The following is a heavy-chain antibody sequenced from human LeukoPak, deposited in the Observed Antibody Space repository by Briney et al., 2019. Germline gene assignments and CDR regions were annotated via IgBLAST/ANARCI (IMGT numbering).Heavy chain of an antibody. J-gene: IGHJ4*02. CDR1: GFTFSSHW. V-gene: IGHV3-7*03. D-gene: IGHD6-13*01. Sequence: GGSLRLSCAASGFTFSSHWMTWVRQAPGKGLEWVANIKEDGTRKNYMDSVKGRFTISRDNARNSLYLQMNSLRAEDTAVYYCARESYSSSWYRLSYFDYWGQGTLVTVSS. CDR2: IKEDGTRK. CDR3: ARESYSSSWYRLSYFDY.